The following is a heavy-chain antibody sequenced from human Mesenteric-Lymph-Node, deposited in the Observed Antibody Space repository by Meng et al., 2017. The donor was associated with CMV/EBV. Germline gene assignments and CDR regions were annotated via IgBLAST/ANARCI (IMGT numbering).Heavy chain of an antibody. CDR1: GFTFSSYD. CDR3: ARGAGGVDGRGYYYYGMDV. J-gene: IGHJ6*02. D-gene: IGHD1-14*01. CDR2: IGTAGDT. V-gene: IGHV3-13*01. Sequence: GESLKISCAASGFTFSSYDMHWVRQATGKGLEWVSAIGTAGDTYYPGSMKGRFTISRENAKNSLYLQMNSLRAGDTAVYYCARGAGGVDGRGYYYYGMDVWGQGTTVTVSS.